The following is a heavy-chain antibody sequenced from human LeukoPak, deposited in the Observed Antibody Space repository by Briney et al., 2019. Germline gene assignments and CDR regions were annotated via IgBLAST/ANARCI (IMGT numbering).Heavy chain of an antibody. V-gene: IGHV4-38-2*01. J-gene: IGHJ5*02. Sequence: SETLSLTCAVSGYSISSGYYWAWIRQSPGKGLEWIGSIHHGGSSYYTASLKSRVTISVDTSKNHFSLKLSSVTAADTAVYYCAGHPSGIEWFDPWGQGTLVTVSS. D-gene: IGHD1-14*01. CDR3: AGHPSGIEWFDP. CDR2: IHHGGSS. CDR1: GYSISSGYY.